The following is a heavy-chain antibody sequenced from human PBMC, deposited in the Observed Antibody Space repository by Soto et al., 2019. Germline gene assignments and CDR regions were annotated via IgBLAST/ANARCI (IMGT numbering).Heavy chain of an antibody. CDR3: ATSVIHGTGNIVVVPAATYQALDGMDV. J-gene: IGHJ6*02. Sequence: ASVKVSCKVSGYTLTELSMHWVRQAPGKGLEWMGGFDPEDGETIYAQKFQGRVTMTENTSTDTAYMELSSLRSEDTAVYYCATSVIHGTGNIVVVPAATYQALDGMDVWGQGTTVTVSS. V-gene: IGHV1-24*01. CDR1: GYTLTELS. D-gene: IGHD2-2*01. CDR2: FDPEDGET.